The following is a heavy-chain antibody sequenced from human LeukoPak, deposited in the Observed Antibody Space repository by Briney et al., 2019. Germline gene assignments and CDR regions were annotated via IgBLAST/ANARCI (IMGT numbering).Heavy chain of an antibody. D-gene: IGHD3-9*01. Sequence: SETLSLTCTVSGGSLSSYYWSWIRQPPGKGLEWIGYIYYSGSTNYNPSLKIRVTISVDTSKNQFSLKLSSVAAADTAVYYCAGGGFSGDYDILTGYYASDAFDIWGQGTMVTVSS. CDR1: GGSLSSYY. V-gene: IGHV4-59*08. J-gene: IGHJ3*02. CDR2: IYYSGST. CDR3: AGGGFSGDYDILTGYYASDAFDI.